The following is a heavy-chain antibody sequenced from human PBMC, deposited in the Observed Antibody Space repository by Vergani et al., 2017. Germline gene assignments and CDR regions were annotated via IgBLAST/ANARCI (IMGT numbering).Heavy chain of an antibody. Sequence: EVQLLESGGGLVQPGGSLRLSCAASGFTFSTSAMNWVRQAPGKGLEWVSSISVSGVNAYYADSVKGRFTISRDYSRDTLYLQKNSLRADDTALYYCAKDQRGGGNYGWFDPWGQGTLVTVSP. CDR2: ISVSGVNA. D-gene: IGHD3-10*01. J-gene: IGHJ5*02. V-gene: IGHV3-23*01. CDR3: AKDQRGGGNYGWFDP. CDR1: GFTFSTSA.